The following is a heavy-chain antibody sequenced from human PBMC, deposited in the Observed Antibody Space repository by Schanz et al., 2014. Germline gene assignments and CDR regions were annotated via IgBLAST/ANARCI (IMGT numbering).Heavy chain of an antibody. V-gene: IGHV3-21*01. Sequence: VQLVESGGGVVQPGRSLRLSCAAYGFTLSSYAMHWVRQAPGKGLEWVSSISSSSSYIYYADSVKGRFTISRDNAKNSLYLQMNSLRAEDTAVYYCARDTSYGMDVWGQGTTVTVSS. CDR3: ARDTSYGMDV. CDR2: ISSSSSYI. CDR1: GFTLSSYA. J-gene: IGHJ6*02.